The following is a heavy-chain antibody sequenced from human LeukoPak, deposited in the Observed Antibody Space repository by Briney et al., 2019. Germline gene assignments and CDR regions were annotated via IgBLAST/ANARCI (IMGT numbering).Heavy chain of an antibody. J-gene: IGHJ1*01. CDR2: IYHSGST. Sequence: SETLSLTCTVSGYSISSGYYWGWIRQPPGKGLEWIGSIYHSGSTYYNPSLKSRVTISVDTSKNQFSLKLSSVTAADTAVYYCARDNGSAEYFQHWGQGTLVTVSS. CDR3: ARDNGSAEYFQH. CDR1: GYSISSGYY. D-gene: IGHD2-15*01. V-gene: IGHV4-38-2*02.